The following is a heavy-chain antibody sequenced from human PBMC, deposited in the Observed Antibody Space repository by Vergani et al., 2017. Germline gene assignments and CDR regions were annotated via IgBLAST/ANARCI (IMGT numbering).Heavy chain of an antibody. D-gene: IGHD2-2*01. J-gene: IGHJ5*02. CDR3: ARRSSSDYFDI. Sequence: QVRLQESGPGLVKPSETLSLTCSVSGGSMSGYYWGWIRQPPGKGLEWICSVSHSWDTYFNPSLKGRVSISMNTSKNNFFLTLSSVTAAYSAMYCCARRSSSDYFDIWGQGVLITVSS. CDR2: VSHSWDT. V-gene: IGHV4-38-2*02. CDR1: GGSMSGYY.